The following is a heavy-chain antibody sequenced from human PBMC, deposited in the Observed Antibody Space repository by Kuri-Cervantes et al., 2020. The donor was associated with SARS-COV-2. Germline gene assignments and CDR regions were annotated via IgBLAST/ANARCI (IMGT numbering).Heavy chain of an antibody. J-gene: IGHJ4*02. CDR1: GFTFNDYA. Sequence: GESLKISCVASGFTFNDYAVSWVRQAPGKGLEWVSGISASGGSTYYADSVKGRLTISRDNSKNTLYLQMNSLRAEDTAVYYCAREAWEGYFDYWGQGTLVTVSS. V-gene: IGHV3-23*01. CDR3: AREAWEGYFDY. D-gene: IGHD1-26*01. CDR2: ISASGGST.